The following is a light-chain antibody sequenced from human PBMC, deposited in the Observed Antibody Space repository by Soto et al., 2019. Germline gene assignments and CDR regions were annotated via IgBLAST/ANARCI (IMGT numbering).Light chain of an antibody. CDR3: QQRSDWPVT. V-gene: IGKV3-11*01. CDR1: QSVRTS. Sequence: EIVLTQSPATLSLSPGERATLSCRASQSVRTSLAWYQQKPDQAPRLLIYDASNRATGIPARFSGSGSGTVFTLTISLLEPEDFAVYYCQQRSDWPVTFGPGTKVDNK. CDR2: DAS. J-gene: IGKJ3*01.